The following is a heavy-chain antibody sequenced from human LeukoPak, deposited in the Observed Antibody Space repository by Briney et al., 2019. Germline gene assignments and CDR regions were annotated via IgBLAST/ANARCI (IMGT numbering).Heavy chain of an antibody. CDR2: ISADGGST. V-gene: IGHV3-43*02. Sequence: GGSLRLPCAASGLTFDNYAMHWVRQAPGKGLEWVSLISADGGSTYYADSVKGRFTISRDNRKNSLYLQMNSLRTEDTALYYCAKDSRPGQWLVTGLDYWGQGTLVTVSS. J-gene: IGHJ4*02. CDR3: AKDSRPGQWLVTGLDY. CDR1: GLTFDNYA. D-gene: IGHD6-19*01.